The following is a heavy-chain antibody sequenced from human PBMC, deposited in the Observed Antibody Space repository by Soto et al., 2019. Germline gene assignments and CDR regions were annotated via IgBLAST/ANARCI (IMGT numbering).Heavy chain of an antibody. CDR1: GGTFSSYA. V-gene: IGHV1-69*12. Sequence: QVQLVQSGAEVKKPGSSVKVSCKASGGTFSSYAITWVRQAPGQGLEWMGGIIPIFGTANYAQKFQARVMITADESTSTAYMELSSLRSEDTAVYYCARDRGTSSGYYPYWFDPWGQGSLVTVSS. J-gene: IGHJ5*02. CDR2: IIPIFGTA. D-gene: IGHD3-22*01. CDR3: ARDRGTSSGYYPYWFDP.